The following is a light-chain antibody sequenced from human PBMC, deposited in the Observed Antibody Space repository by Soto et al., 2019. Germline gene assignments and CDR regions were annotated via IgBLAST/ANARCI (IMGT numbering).Light chain of an antibody. CDR1: HSISSW. V-gene: IGKV1-5*03. CDR2: KAS. CDR3: QKYNSYPWT. J-gene: IGKJ1*01. Sequence: DIQMTQSPSTLSASVGDRVTITCRASHSISSWLAWYQQKPGKAPKLLIYKASSLESGVPSRFSGIGSGTEFTLTISSLQPDDFATYYCQKYNSYPWTFGQGTKVEIK.